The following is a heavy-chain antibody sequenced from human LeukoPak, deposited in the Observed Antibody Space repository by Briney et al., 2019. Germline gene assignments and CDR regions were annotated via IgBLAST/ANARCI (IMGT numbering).Heavy chain of an antibody. J-gene: IGHJ6*02. CDR2: IIPIFGSA. CDR1: GYTFTGYY. CDR3: ARVDPHSVVVLAATLDYYYYGMDV. D-gene: IGHD2-15*01. Sequence: GASVKVSCKASGYTFTGYYVHWVRQAPGQGLEWMGGIIPIFGSADYAQNFQGGITLTADESTSTAYMELRRQRSDETAVYYCARVDPHSVVVLAATLDYYYYGMDVWGQGTTVSVSS. V-gene: IGHV1-69*13.